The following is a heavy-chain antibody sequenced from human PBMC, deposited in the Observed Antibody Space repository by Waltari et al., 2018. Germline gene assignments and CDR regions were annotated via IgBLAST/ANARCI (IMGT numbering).Heavy chain of an antibody. J-gene: IGHJ4*02. V-gene: IGHV4-4*02. CDR3: ARGFAGWPFDY. Sequence: QVQLKESGPGLVKPSETLPLACDVSGGSFSSNDWWSWVRQPPGKGLEWIGEVHHSGSTKYNPSLNSRVVMSVDTSKNQISLTMKSVTAADTAVYYCARGFAGWPFDYWGPGTLVIVAS. D-gene: IGHD6-19*01. CDR1: GGSFSSNDW. CDR2: VHHSGST.